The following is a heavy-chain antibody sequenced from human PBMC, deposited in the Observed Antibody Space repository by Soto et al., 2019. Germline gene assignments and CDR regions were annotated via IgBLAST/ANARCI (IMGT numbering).Heavy chain of an antibody. CDR1: GDSISRSR. Sequence: QLQLQESGPGLVKVSETLSLICTVSGDSISRSRWGWIRQPPGKGLEWIGNNYNGGDTYYNSSLRSRLTMSVDTSKNQVSLRLSSVTAADTAVYYCARHYPFGSGSYSPYYFDSWGQGTLVTVSS. CDR3: ARHYPFGSGSYSPYYFDS. CDR2: NYNGGDT. D-gene: IGHD3-10*01. J-gene: IGHJ4*02. V-gene: IGHV4-39*01.